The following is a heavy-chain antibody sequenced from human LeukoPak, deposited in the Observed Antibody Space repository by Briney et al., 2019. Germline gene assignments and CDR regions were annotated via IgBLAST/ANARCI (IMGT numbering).Heavy chain of an antibody. Sequence: GASVKVSCKASGYTFTSYAMHWVRQAPGQRLEWMGWINAGNGNTKYSQKFQGRVTITRDTSASTAYMELSSLRSEDTAVYYCARDISRIAGGDYWGQGTLVTVSS. CDR1: GYTFTSYA. D-gene: IGHD6-13*01. V-gene: IGHV1-3*01. CDR2: INAGNGNT. J-gene: IGHJ4*02. CDR3: ARDISRIAGGDY.